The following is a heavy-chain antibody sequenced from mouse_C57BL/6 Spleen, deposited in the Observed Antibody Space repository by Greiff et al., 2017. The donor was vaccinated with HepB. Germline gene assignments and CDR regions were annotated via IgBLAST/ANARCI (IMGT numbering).Heavy chain of an antibody. V-gene: IGHV1-50*01. CDR2: IDPSDSYT. D-gene: IGHD2-4*01. CDR1: GYTFTSYW. CDR3: VLPNHYEYYFDY. Sequence: VQLQQPGAELVKPGASVKLSCKASGYTFTSYWMQWVKQRPGQGLEWIGEIDPSDSYTNYNQKFKGKATLTVDTSSSTAYMHLSSLTSEDSAVYYCVLPNHYEYYFDYWGQGTTLTVSS. J-gene: IGHJ2*01.